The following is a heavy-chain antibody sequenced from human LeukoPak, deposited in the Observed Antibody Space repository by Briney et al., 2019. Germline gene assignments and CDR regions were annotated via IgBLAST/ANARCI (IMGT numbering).Heavy chain of an antibody. V-gene: IGHV1-69*13. Sequence: GASVKVSCKASGGTLSSYAISWVRQAPGQGLEWMGGIFPIFGTRNYAQKFQGRVTIIADESTSTAYMELSSLRSEDTAVYYCARTPIYCTNGVCYSYYYYGMDVWGQGTTVTVSS. CDR1: GGTLSSYA. J-gene: IGHJ6*02. D-gene: IGHD2-8*01. CDR2: IFPIFGTR. CDR3: ARTPIYCTNGVCYSYYYYGMDV.